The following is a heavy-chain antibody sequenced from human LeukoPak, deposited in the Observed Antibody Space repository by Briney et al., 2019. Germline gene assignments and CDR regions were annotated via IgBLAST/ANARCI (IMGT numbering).Heavy chain of an antibody. D-gene: IGHD2-2*01. J-gene: IGHJ4*02. CDR2: FDPEDGET. CDR1: GYTLTELS. Sequence: ASVKVSYKVSGYTLTELSMHWVRQAPGKGLEWMGGFDPEDGETIYAQKFQGRVTMTEDTSTDTAYMELSSLRSEDTAVYYCAGDLDAVVVPAATPDFGYWGQGTLVTVSS. V-gene: IGHV1-24*01. CDR3: AGDLDAVVVPAATPDFGY.